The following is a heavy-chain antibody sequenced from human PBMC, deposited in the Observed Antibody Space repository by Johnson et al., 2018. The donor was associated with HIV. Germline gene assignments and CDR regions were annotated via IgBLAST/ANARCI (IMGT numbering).Heavy chain of an antibody. J-gene: IGHJ3*02. D-gene: IGHD3-10*01. Sequence: QVQLVESGGGVVQPGRSLRLSCAASGITFSDYAMHWVRQAPGKGLEWVAVISYDGSNKYYADSVKGRFTIPSDNSKNTLYLQMNSLRAEDTAVYYCAREGFWGSGSYYNPDAFDIWGQGTMVTVSS. CDR2: ISYDGSNK. CDR3: AREGFWGSGSYYNPDAFDI. V-gene: IGHV3-30-3*01. CDR1: GITFSDYA.